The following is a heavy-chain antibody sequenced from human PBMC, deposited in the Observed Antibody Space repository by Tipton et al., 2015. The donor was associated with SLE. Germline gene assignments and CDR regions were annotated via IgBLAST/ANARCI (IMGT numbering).Heavy chain of an antibody. J-gene: IGHJ4*02. CDR1: GFTFSDYD. V-gene: IGHV3-33*03. CDR3: AKANSGWYSYFDY. Sequence: VQLVQSGGGLIQPGGSLRLSCAASGFTFSDYDMHWVRQAPGKGLEWVAVIWYDGSNKYYADSGKGRFTISRDTVKNSLNLQMNSLRADDTAFYYCAKANSGWYSYFDYWGQGTLVTVSS. CDR2: IWYDGSNK. D-gene: IGHD6-19*01.